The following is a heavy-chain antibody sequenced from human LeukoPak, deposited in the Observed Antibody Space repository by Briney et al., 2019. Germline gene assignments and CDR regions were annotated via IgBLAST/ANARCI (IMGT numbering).Heavy chain of an antibody. Sequence: PGGSLRLSCAASGFTFSSYSMNWVRQAPGKGLEWVSSISSSSSYIYYADSVKGRFTISRDNAKNSLYLQMNSLRAEDTAVYYCARVHQQQDDAFDIWGQGTMVTVSS. V-gene: IGHV3-21*03. CDR2: ISSSSSYI. J-gene: IGHJ3*02. D-gene: IGHD6-13*01. CDR3: ARVHQQQDDAFDI. CDR1: GFTFSSYS.